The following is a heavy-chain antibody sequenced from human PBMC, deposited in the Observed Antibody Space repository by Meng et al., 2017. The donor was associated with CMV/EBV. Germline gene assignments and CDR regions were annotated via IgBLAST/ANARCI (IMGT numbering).Heavy chain of an antibody. J-gene: IGHJ4*02. Sequence: GESLKISCAASGFTFNNYVLHWVRQAPGKGLEWVAVIFYDGNNQYYADSVKGRFTISRDNSKNTLYLQMNSLRAEDTAVYYCARGYWDSSGYYQHFDYWGQGTLVTVSS. CDR3: ARGYWDSSGYYQHFDY. D-gene: IGHD3-22*01. CDR2: IFYDGNNQ. V-gene: IGHV3-30-3*01. CDR1: GFTFNNYV.